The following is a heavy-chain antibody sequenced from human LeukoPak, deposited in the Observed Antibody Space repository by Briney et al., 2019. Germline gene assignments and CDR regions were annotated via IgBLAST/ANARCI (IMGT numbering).Heavy chain of an antibody. D-gene: IGHD4-17*01. J-gene: IGHJ4*02. CDR3: ARSRTYGDYGRGLDS. CDR2: ISVSGGNT. V-gene: IGHV3-23*01. Sequence: GGSLRLSCAASGFTFSSYGMSWVRQAPGKGLEWVSSISVSGGNTYYADSVKGRFTISRDNSKNTLYLHMNSLRAEDTAVYYCARSRTYGDYGRGLDSWGQGTLVTVSS. CDR1: GFTFSSYG.